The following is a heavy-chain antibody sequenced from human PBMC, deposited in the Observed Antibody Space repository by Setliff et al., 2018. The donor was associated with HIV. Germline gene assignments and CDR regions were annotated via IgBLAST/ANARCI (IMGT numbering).Heavy chain of an antibody. CDR1: GGSISNYY. CDR3: ARRMSSGSYYDY. D-gene: IGHD1-26*01. CDR2: IYFSGST. J-gene: IGHJ4*02. V-gene: IGHV4-59*08. Sequence: SETLSLTCTVSGGSISNYYWSWIRQPPGKGLEWIGHIYFSGSTNYNPSLKSRVTISVDTSKNQISLKLSSVTAADTAVYYCARRMSSGSYYDYWGQGTLVTVSS.